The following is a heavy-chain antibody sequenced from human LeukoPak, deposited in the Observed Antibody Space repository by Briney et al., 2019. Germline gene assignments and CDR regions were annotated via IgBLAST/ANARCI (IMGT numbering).Heavy chain of an antibody. D-gene: IGHD6-13*01. CDR3: ASSNSSTLAYGMDV. J-gene: IGHJ6*02. CDR2: INPNSGGT. V-gene: IGHV1-2*04. Sequence: ASVKVSCKASGYTFTGYYMHWVRQAPGQGLEWMGWINPNSGGTNYAQKFQGWVTMTRDTSISTAYMELSRLRSDDTAVYYCASSNSSTLAYGMDVWGQGTTVTVSS. CDR1: GYTFTGYY.